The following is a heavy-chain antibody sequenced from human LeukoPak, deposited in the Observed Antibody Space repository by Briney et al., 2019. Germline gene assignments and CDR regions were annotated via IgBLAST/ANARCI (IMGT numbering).Heavy chain of an antibody. Sequence: GASVKVSCKASGGTFSSYAISWVRQAPGQGLEWMGGIIPISGTANYAQKFQGRVTITADESTSTAYMELSSLRSEDTAVYYCARDGAITIFGVVPYNWFDPWGQGTLVTVSS. J-gene: IGHJ5*02. CDR2: IIPISGTA. CDR1: GGTFSSYA. V-gene: IGHV1-69*13. CDR3: ARDGAITIFGVVPYNWFDP. D-gene: IGHD3-3*01.